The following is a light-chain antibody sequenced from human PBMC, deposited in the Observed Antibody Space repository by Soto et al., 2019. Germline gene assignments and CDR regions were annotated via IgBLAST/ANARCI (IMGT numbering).Light chain of an antibody. J-gene: IGKJ4*01. Sequence: DIVMTQSPDSLAVSLGERATITCKSIQSVLYSSNNKNYLAWSQQKPGKTPQMXIYWESTRESGVPARLSGSGSGTDLTITISRLQAEDVAVYYCQKYYSTPLTFGGGTKVDIK. CDR2: WES. CDR1: QSVLYSSNNKNY. CDR3: QKYYSTPLT. V-gene: IGKV4-1*01.